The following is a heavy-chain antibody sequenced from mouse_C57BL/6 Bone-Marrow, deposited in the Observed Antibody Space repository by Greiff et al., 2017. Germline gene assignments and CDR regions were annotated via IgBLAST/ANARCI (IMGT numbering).Heavy chain of an antibody. J-gene: IGHJ2*01. CDR2: IDPSDSYT. CDR1: GYTFTSYW. V-gene: IGHV1-69*01. D-gene: IGHD1-1*01. CDR3: ARDYGSSGDVDY. Sequence: VQLQQPGAELVKPGASVKLSCKASGYTFTSYWMHWVKQRPGRGLEWIGEIDPSDSYTNYNQKFKGKSTLTVDKSSSTAYMQLSSLTSEDSAVYYCARDYGSSGDVDYWGQGTTLTVSS.